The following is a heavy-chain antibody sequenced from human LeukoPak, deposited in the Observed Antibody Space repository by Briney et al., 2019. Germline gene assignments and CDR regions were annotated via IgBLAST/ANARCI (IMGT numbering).Heavy chain of an antibody. J-gene: IGHJ1*01. Sequence: PGGSLRLSCAASGFTFSSYWMHWVRHVPGKGLVWVSHMNTDGSTTSYADSVKGRFTISRDNAKNTLYLQMNSLRAEDTAVYYCRSAAAPPGHFQHWGQGTLVTVSS. CDR3: RSAAAPPGHFQH. CDR1: GFTFSSYW. V-gene: IGHV3-74*01. D-gene: IGHD6-13*01. CDR2: MNTDGSTT.